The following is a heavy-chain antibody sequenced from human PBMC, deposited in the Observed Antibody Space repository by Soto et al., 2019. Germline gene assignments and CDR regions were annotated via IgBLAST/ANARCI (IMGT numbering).Heavy chain of an antibody. J-gene: IGHJ6*03. CDR3: AKVCQGRGRFLEWLPPKGDYYYYMDV. CDR1: GFTFSSYG. V-gene: IGHV3-33*06. Sequence: GGSLRLSCAASGFTFSSYGMHWVRQAPGKGLEWVAVIWYSGGSTYYADSVKGRFTISRDNSKNTLYLQMNSLRAEDTAVYYCAKVCQGRGRFLEWLPPKGDYYYYMDVWGKGTTVTVSS. D-gene: IGHD3-3*01. CDR2: IWYSGGST.